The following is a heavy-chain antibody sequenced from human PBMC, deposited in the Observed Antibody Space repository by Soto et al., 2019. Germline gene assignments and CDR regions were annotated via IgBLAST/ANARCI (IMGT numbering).Heavy chain of an antibody. CDR1: GFTFSSYG. Sequence: QVQLVESGGGVVQPGRSLRLSCAASGFTFSSYGMHWVRQAPGKGLEWVAVISYDGSNKYYAGSVKGRFTISRDNSKNTLYLQMNSLRAEDTAVYYCAKDFWADYGDYGVGFDYWGQGTLVTVSS. CDR3: AKDFWADYGDYGVGFDY. D-gene: IGHD4-17*01. CDR2: ISYDGSNK. J-gene: IGHJ4*02. V-gene: IGHV3-30*18.